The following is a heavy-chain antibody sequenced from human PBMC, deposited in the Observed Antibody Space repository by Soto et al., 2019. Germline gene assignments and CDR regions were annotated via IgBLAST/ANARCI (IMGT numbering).Heavy chain of an antibody. J-gene: IGHJ4*02. V-gene: IGHV4-39*01. CDR2: IYFSGTT. Sequence: QLQLQESGPGLVKPSETLSLTCSLSGDSISSFYYYWVWIRQPPGKGLEWIGNIYFSGTTNYNPSLKSRVTRFLNKFKNQFPLQLISVTAADTDGYYCSSRPAAGTPGGGDHFDLWGQVTLVSVAS. D-gene: IGHD6-13*01. CDR3: SSRPAAGTPGGGDHFDL. CDR1: GDSISSFYYY.